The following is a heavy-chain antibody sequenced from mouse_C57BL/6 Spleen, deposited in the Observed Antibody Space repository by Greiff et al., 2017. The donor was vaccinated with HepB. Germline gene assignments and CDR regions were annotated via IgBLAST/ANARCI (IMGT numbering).Heavy chain of an antibody. D-gene: IGHD1-1*01. CDR3: AVGITTVVATDYAMDY. CDR2: IDPSDSYT. Sequence: VQLQQPGAELVMPGASVKLSCKASGYTFTSYWMHWVKQRPGQGLEWIGEIDPSDSYTNYNQKFKGKSTLTVDKSSSTAYMQLSSLTSEDSAVYYCAVGITTVVATDYAMDYWGQGTSVTVSS. J-gene: IGHJ4*01. CDR1: GYTFTSYW. V-gene: IGHV1-69*01.